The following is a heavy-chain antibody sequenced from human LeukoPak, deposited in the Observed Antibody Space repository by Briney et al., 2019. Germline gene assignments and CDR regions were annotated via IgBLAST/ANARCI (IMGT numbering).Heavy chain of an antibody. J-gene: IGHJ4*02. CDR2: ICYDGSNK. Sequence: GGSLRLSCAASGFMFRSYGMHWVRQAPGKGLEWVAVICYDGSNKYYTDSVKGRFTISRDNSNNTLYLQMNSLRVEDTAVYYCARGHVRGYSYGFGYWGQGSLVTVSS. CDR1: GFMFRSYG. CDR3: ARGHVRGYSYGFGY. D-gene: IGHD5-18*01. V-gene: IGHV3-33*08.